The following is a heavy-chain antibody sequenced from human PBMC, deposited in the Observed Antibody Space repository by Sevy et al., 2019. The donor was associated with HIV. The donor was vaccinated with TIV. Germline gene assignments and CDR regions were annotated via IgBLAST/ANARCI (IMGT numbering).Heavy chain of an antibody. CDR2: IRYDGSNK. V-gene: IGHV3-30*02. Sequence: GGSLRLSCAASGFTFSSYGMHWVRQAPGKGLEWVAFIRYDGSNKYYADSVKGRFTISRDNSKNTLYLQMNSLRAEGTAVYYCAKDRFDFWSGLGINWFDPWGQGTLVTVSS. CDR3: AKDRFDFWSGLGINWFDP. J-gene: IGHJ5*02. CDR1: GFTFSSYG. D-gene: IGHD3-3*01.